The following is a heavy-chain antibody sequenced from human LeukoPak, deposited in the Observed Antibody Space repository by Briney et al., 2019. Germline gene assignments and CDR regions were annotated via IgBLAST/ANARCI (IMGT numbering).Heavy chain of an antibody. CDR3: ARDGPYGGYFDWLFYFDY. CDR2: IYTSGST. Sequence: SETLSLTCTVSGGSISSYYWSWIRQPAGKGLEWIGRIYTSGSTNYNPSLKSRVTMSVDTSKNQFSLKLSSVTAADTAVYYCARDGPYGGYFDWLFYFDYWGQGTLVTVSS. CDR1: GGSISSYY. V-gene: IGHV4-4*07. D-gene: IGHD3-9*01. J-gene: IGHJ4*02.